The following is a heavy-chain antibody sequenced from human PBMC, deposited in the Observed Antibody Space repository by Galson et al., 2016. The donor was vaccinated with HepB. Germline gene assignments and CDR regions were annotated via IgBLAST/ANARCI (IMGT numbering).Heavy chain of an antibody. J-gene: IGHJ4*02. D-gene: IGHD3-3*01. V-gene: IGHV4-61*01. Sequence: SETLSLTCSVSGGSVNSVSHYWSWIRQPPGKGLEWIGYIYYTGSTNYNPSLKGRVTISMDTSKKQVSLKLNSVTAADTAVYYCATYDLWSGSLDYWGQGTLVTVSS. CDR3: ATYDLWSGSLDY. CDR1: GGSVNSVSHY. CDR2: IYYTGST.